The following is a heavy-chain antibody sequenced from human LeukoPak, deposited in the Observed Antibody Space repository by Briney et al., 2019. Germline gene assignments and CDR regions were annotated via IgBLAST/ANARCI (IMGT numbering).Heavy chain of an antibody. V-gene: IGHV4-34*01. J-gene: IGHJ5*02. CDR3: ASAVAYNWFDP. CDR2: INHSGST. CDR1: GGSFSGYY. D-gene: IGHD6-19*01. Sequence: PSETLSLTCAVYGGSFSGYYWSWLRQPPGKGLEWIGEINHSGSTNYNPSLKSRVTISVDTSKNQFSLKLSSVTAADTAVYYCASAVAYNWFDPWGQGTLVTVSS.